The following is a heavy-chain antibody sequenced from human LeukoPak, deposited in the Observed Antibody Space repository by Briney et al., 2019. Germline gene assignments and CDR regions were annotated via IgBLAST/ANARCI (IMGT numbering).Heavy chain of an antibody. CDR1: GFTFSSYG. Sequence: GGSLRLSCAASGFTFSSYGMHWVRQAPGKGLEWVSYIGSSSSTIYYADSVKGRFTISRDNAKNSLYLQMNSLRAEDTAVYYCARVWKSRDTAMAKSDYWGQGTLVTVSS. CDR2: IGSSSSTI. D-gene: IGHD5-18*01. J-gene: IGHJ4*02. CDR3: ARVWKSRDTAMAKSDY. V-gene: IGHV3-48*01.